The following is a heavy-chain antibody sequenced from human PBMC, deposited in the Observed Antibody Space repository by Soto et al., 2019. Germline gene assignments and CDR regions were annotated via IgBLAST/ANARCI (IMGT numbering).Heavy chain of an antibody. V-gene: IGHV3-33*01. CDR3: ARGELSFSFDY. D-gene: IGHD3-16*02. Sequence: GGSLRLSCAASGFTFSSYGMHWVRQAPGKGLEWVAVIWYDGSNKYYADSVKGRFTISRDNSKNTLYLQMNSLRAEDTAVYYCARGELSFSFDYWGQGTLVTVSS. CDR1: GFTFSSYG. CDR2: IWYDGSNK. J-gene: IGHJ4*02.